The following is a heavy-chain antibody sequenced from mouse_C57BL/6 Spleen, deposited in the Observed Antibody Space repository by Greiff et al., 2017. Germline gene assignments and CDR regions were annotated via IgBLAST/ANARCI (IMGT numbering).Heavy chain of an antibody. Sequence: QVQLQQPGAELVMPGASVKLSCKASGYTFTSYWMHWVKQRPGQGLEWIGEIDPSDSYTNYNQKFKGKSTLTVDKSSSTAYMQLSSLTSEDSAVDYCARLFGPFAYWGQGTLVTVSA. CDR1: GYTFTSYW. CDR2: IDPSDSYT. J-gene: IGHJ3*01. V-gene: IGHV1-69*01. CDR3: ARLFGPFAY. D-gene: IGHD1-1*01.